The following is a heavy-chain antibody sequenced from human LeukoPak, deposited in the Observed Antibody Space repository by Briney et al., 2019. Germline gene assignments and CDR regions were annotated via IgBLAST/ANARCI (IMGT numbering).Heavy chain of an antibody. Sequence: SETLSLTCAVYGGSFSGYYWSWIRQPPGKGLEWIGEINHSGSTNYNPSLKSRVTISVDTSKNQFSLKLSPVTAADTAVYYCARASSTSCYGYWGQGTLVTVSS. V-gene: IGHV4-34*01. CDR2: INHSGST. CDR3: ARASSTSCYGY. J-gene: IGHJ4*02. CDR1: GGSFSGYY. D-gene: IGHD2-2*01.